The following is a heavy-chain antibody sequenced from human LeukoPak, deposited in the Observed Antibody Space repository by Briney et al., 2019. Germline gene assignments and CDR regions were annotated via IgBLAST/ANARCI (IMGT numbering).Heavy chain of an antibody. Sequence: PGGSLRLSCAASGFTFSSYAMHWVRQAPGKGLEWVAVVSYDGSNKYYADSVKGRFTISRDNSKNTLYLQMNSLRPEDTAVYYCARRTPYYYDSSGPLGGAFDIWGQGTVVTVSS. CDR2: VSYDGSNK. V-gene: IGHV3-30-3*01. CDR3: ARRTPYYYDSSGPLGGAFDI. J-gene: IGHJ3*02. CDR1: GFTFSSYA. D-gene: IGHD3-22*01.